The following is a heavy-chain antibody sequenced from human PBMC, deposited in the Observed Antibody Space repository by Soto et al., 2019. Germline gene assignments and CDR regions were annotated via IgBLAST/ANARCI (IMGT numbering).Heavy chain of an antibody. Sequence: ASVKVSCKASGGTFSSYAISWVRQAPGQGLEWMGGIIPIFGTANYAQKFQGRVTITADESTSTAYMELSSLRSEDTAVYYCARQRRFLEWLLHGTPYYYYYYGMDVCGPGTTVTVSS. V-gene: IGHV1-69*13. CDR1: GGTFSSYA. CDR2: IIPIFGTA. CDR3: ARQRRFLEWLLHGTPYYYYYYGMDV. J-gene: IGHJ6*02. D-gene: IGHD3-3*01.